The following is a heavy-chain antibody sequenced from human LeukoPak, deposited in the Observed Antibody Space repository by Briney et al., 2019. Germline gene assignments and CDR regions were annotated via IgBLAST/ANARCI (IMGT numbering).Heavy chain of an antibody. CDR2: INSDGSST. CDR1: GFTFSSYW. Sequence: QTGGSLRLSCAASGFTFSSYWMYWVRQAPGKGLVWVSRINSDGSSTNYADSVKGRFTISRDNAKNTLYLQMNSLRAEDTAVYYCARDSTMIVVGLIDYWGQGTLVTVSS. CDR3: ARDSTMIVVGLIDY. J-gene: IGHJ4*02. V-gene: IGHV3-74*01. D-gene: IGHD3-22*01.